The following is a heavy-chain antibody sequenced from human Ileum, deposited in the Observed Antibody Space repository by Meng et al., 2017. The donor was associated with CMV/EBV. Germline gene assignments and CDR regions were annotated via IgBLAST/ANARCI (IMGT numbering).Heavy chain of an antibody. J-gene: IGHJ4*02. Sequence: SGFRFRDYAMNWVRQAPGKGLEWVSSIPVSSSYTYNLDSVRGRFTTSRDNAQSSLYLEMNRLRVEDTAVYYCARALTTAVTPTSDHWGQGTLVTVSS. CDR1: GFRFRDYA. D-gene: IGHD4-23*01. CDR3: ARALTTAVTPTSDH. CDR2: IPVSSSYT. V-gene: IGHV3-21*06.